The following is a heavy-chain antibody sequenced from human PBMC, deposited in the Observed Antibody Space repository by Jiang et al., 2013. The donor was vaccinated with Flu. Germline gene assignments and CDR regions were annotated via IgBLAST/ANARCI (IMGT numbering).Heavy chain of an antibody. CDR2: IHHSGST. D-gene: IGHD5-18*01. J-gene: IGHJ3*02. V-gene: IGHV4-31*03. CDR1: GGSISNDVFY. CDR3: ARDGGNNYGYAFEI. Sequence: SGPGLVKPSQTLSLTCTVSGGSISNDVFYWNWIRQYPGKGLEWIGYIHHSGSTSNNPSLRSRVSFSVDPSKNLFSLRLKNVTAADTAVYYCARDGGNNYGYAFEIWGHGTMVAVSS.